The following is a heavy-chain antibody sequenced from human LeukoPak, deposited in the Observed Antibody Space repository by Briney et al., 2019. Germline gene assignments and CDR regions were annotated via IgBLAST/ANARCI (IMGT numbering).Heavy chain of an antibody. Sequence: GASVKVSCKASGGTFSSYAISWVRQAPGQGLEWMGGIIPIFGTANYAQKFQGRVTITADKSTSTAYMELSSLRSEDTAVYYCARGRSPTTMVRGVIIGRGWHERSYYFDYWGQGTLVTVSS. CDR1: GGTFSSYA. V-gene: IGHV1-69*06. CDR3: ARGRSPTTMVRGVIIGRGWHERSYYFDY. CDR2: IIPIFGTA. D-gene: IGHD3-10*01. J-gene: IGHJ4*02.